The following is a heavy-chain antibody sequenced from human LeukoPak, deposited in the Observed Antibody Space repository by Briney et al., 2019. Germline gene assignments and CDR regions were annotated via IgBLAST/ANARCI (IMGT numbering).Heavy chain of an antibody. J-gene: IGHJ4*02. Sequence: SETLSLTCTVSSGSISSGSNNWSWIRQPAGKGLEWVGRTHTSGTTNYNPSLESRVTVSVATSKNPSCLDLISASAADSAVYYWGRDRGEGVFDSWGQGILVTVSS. V-gene: IGHV4-61*02. CDR1: SGSISSGSNN. CDR3: GRDRGEGVFDS. CDR2: THTSGTT. D-gene: IGHD3-16*01.